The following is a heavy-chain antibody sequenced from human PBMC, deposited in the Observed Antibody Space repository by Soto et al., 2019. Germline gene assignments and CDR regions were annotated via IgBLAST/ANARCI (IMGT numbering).Heavy chain of an antibody. Sequence: GGSLRLSCAASGFTFSNHGIQWVRQAPGKGLEWVATIWYDGSNKYYADSVKGRFTISRDNSKNTVYLQMNSLRAEDSAVYSCERDRSSNPTPGMDVWGQGTTVTVSS. V-gene: IGHV3-33*01. CDR3: ERDRSSNPTPGMDV. D-gene: IGHD4-4*01. CDR2: IWYDGSNK. J-gene: IGHJ6*02. CDR1: GFTFSNHG.